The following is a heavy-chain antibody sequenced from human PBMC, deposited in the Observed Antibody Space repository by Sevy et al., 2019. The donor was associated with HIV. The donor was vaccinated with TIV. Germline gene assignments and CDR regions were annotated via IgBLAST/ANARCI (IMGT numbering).Heavy chain of an antibody. CDR2: IYTSGSK. V-gene: IGHV4-31*03. CDR1: GGSISSGGYY. CDR3: ARLGYSNGYYFDF. J-gene: IGHJ4*02. Sequence: SETLSLTCTVSGGSISSGGYYWSWIRQHPGKGLEWIGYIYTSGSKYYNPSLKSRITMSVDTSKNQFSLKLRSVTAADTAMYNCARLGYSNGYYFDFWGQGTLVTVSS. D-gene: IGHD6-19*01.